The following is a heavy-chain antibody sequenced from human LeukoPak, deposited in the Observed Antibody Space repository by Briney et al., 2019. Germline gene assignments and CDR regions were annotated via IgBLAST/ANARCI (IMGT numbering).Heavy chain of an antibody. J-gene: IGHJ4*02. CDR1: GFTFSSYA. CDR3: ARDQETYYDFWSGYYSQDY. Sequence: GGSLRLSCAASGFTFSSYAMHWVRQAPGKGLEWVAVISYDGSNKYYADSVMGRFTISRDNSKNTLYLQMNSLRAEDTAVYYCARDQETYYDFWSGYYSQDYWGQGTLVTVSS. D-gene: IGHD3-3*01. V-gene: IGHV3-30*04. CDR2: ISYDGSNK.